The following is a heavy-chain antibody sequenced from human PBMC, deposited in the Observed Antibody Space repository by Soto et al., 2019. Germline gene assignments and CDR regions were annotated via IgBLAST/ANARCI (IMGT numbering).Heavy chain of an antibody. D-gene: IGHD2-8*01. CDR2: INPNSGGT. J-gene: IGHJ5*02. CDR3: ARDLPPYCTNGVCYTPHNWFDP. Sequence: GESLKISCKGSGYTFTGYYMHWVRQAPGQGLEWMGWINPNSGGTNYAQKFQGRVTMTRDTSISTAYMELSRLRSDDTAVYYCARDLPPYCTNGVCYTPHNWFDPWGQGTLVTVSS. CDR1: GYTFTGYY. V-gene: IGHV1-2*02.